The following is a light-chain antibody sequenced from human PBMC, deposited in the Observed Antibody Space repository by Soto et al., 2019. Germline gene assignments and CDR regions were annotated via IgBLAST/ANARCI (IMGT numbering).Light chain of an antibody. CDR2: DVS. J-gene: IGLJ1*01. V-gene: IGLV2-14*03. CDR3: SSYTSSNILEV. CDR1: DNDLICHTF. Sequence: QSALTQPSSVSGSPGQSVTISCSGPDNDLICHTFVSWYQHHPGKAPKLILYDVSDRPSGVSHRFSGSKSGNTASLTISSLQAEDEADYYCSSYTSSNILEVFGTGTKLTVL.